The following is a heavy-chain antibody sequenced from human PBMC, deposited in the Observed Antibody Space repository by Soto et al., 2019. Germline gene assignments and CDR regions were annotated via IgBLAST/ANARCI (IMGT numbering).Heavy chain of an antibody. CDR2: ISAYNGNT. V-gene: IGHV1-18*01. J-gene: IGHJ4*02. CDR3: ARDLVGDDSSGYYFDY. D-gene: IGHD3-22*01. CDR1: GYTFTSCG. Sequence: GASVKVSCKASGYTFTSCGISWVRQAPGQGLEWMGWISAYNGNTNYAQKLQGRVTMTTDTSTSTAYMELRSLRSDDTAVYYCARDLVGDDSSGYYFDYWGQGTLVTVSS.